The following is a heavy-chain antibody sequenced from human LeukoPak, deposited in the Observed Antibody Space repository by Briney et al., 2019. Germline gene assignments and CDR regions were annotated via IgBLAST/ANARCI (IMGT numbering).Heavy chain of an antibody. V-gene: IGHV1-2*02. CDR1: GYIFSDYY. J-gene: IGHJ4*02. CDR3: VSWAGGNSDVASFDY. CDR2: SSRRSGAT. Sequence: ASGKVSCKASGYIFSDYYMHWVRQAPGRGFEWVGCSSRRSGATKIAEKFQGRVTLTRDTSINTAYVELTNLASDDTAVYYCVSWAGGNSDVASFDYWGQGTLVIVSS. D-gene: IGHD2-21*01.